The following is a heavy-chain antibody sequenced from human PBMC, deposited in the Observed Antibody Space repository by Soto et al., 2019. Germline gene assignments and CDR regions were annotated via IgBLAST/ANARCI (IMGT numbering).Heavy chain of an antibody. D-gene: IGHD3-3*01. CDR1: GGSISGGDYY. Sequence: SETLSVTSPVSGGSISGGDYYWSWNHQPPGKGLEWIGYIYYSGSTYYNPSLKSRVTISVDTSKNQFSLKLSSVTAADTAVYYCARAGPTYYDFWSGYYWGFGYGMDVWGQGTTVTVSS. J-gene: IGHJ6*02. CDR2: IYYSGST. V-gene: IGHV4-30-4*01. CDR3: ARAGPTYYDFWSGYYWGFGYGMDV.